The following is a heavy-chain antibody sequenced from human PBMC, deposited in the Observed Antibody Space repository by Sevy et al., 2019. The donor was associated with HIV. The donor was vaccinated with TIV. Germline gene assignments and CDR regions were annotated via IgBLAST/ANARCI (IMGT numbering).Heavy chain of an antibody. CDR3: AKTVNSGGGVVPAANYYYYGMDV. V-gene: IGHV3-23*01. CDR2: IDGKGRST. Sequence: GGSLRLSCAASGFTFSSYAMSWVRQAPGKGLEWVSAIDGKGRSTHNADSVKGRFTISRDNSKNTLYLQMNSLRAEDTAVYYCAKTVNSGGGVVPAANYYYYGMDVWGQRTTVTVSS. J-gene: IGHJ6*02. CDR1: GFTFSSYA. D-gene: IGHD2-2*01.